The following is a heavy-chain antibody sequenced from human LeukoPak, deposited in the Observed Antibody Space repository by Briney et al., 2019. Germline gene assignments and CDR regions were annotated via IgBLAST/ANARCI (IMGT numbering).Heavy chain of an antibody. D-gene: IGHD2-2*01. V-gene: IGHV3-33*01. J-gene: IGHJ6*02. Sequence: LPGGSLRLSCAASGFTFSSYGMHWVRQAPGKGLGWVAVIWSDGSNKYYADSVKGRFTISRDNSKNTLYLQMNSLRAEDTAVYYCARSLEYQLRNWYYYYGMDVWGQGTTVTVSS. CDR3: ARSLEYQLRNWYYYYGMDV. CDR1: GFTFSSYG. CDR2: IWSDGSNK.